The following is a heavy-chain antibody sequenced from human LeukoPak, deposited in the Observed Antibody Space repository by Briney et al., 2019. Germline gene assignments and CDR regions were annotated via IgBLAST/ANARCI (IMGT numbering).Heavy chain of an antibody. CDR1: GYTFTSYG. CDR3: GGVQHFDYVWGSYRYTDEVDY. J-gene: IGHJ4*02. CDR2: ISAYNGNT. Sequence: GASVKVSCKASGYTFTSYGYSWVRQAPGQGLEWMGWISAYNGNTNNAQKLQGRVTMTTDRSTSTASVELRRQRSDDAHVDYVGGVQHFDYVWGSYRYTDEVDYWGQGTLVTVSS. D-gene: IGHD3-16*02. V-gene: IGHV1-18*01.